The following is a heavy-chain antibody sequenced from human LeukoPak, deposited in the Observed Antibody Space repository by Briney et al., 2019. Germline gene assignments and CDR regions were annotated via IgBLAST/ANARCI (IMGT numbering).Heavy chain of an antibody. J-gene: IGHJ4*02. CDR3: ARDPPCFGPAFGCMVVPAAITYSGGAYFDY. Sequence: GGSLRLSCAASEFYWMHWVRQAPGKGLVWVSRINPDGSVTSYADSVKGRFTISRDNAMNTLYLQMNSLRAEDTAVYYCARDPPCFGPAFGCMVVPAAITYSGGAYFDYWGQGTLVTVSS. CDR1: EFYW. V-gene: IGHV3-74*01. D-gene: IGHD2-2*02. CDR2: INPDGSVT.